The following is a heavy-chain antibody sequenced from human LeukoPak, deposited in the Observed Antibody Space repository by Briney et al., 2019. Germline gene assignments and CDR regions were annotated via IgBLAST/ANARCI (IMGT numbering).Heavy chain of an antibody. CDR3: ARGGGLEV. CDR2: IQTDGSTT. V-gene: IGHV3-74*01. D-gene: IGHD3-16*01. CDR1: GFTFSSFR. Sequence: QPGGSLRLSCAGSGFTFSSFRMHWVRHAPGKGLVWVSHIQTDGSTTPYADSVKGRFTISRDNAKNSLYLQMSNLRAEDTAVYFCARGGGLEVWGQGATVTVSS. J-gene: IGHJ6*02.